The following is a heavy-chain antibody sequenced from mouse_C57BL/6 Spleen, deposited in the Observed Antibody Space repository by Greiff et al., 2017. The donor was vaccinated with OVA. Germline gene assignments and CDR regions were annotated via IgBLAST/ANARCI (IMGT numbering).Heavy chain of an antibody. J-gene: IGHJ3*01. CDR1: GYTFTSYW. CDR2: IHPNSGST. D-gene: IGHD2-4*01. CDR3: AGYYDYDGWFAY. Sequence: VQLQQSGAELVKPGASVKLSCKASGYTFTSYWMHWVKQRPGQGLEWIGMIHPNSGSTNYNEKFKSKATLTVDKSSSTAYMQLSSLTSEDSAVYYCAGYYDYDGWFAYWGQGTLVTVSA. V-gene: IGHV1-64*01.